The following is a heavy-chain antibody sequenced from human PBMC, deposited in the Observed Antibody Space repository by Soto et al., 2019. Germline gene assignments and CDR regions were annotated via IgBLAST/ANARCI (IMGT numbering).Heavy chain of an antibody. Sequence: GGSLRLSCAASGITFSSHPISWVRQAPGKGLEWVSSIDYRGTNTHYADSVKGRFTISRDNSRNMVYLQMNSLRAEDTALYFCASWVSAHFDYWGRGAPVTVSS. CDR1: GITFSSHP. J-gene: IGHJ4*02. CDR2: IDYRGTNT. CDR3: ASWVSAHFDY. D-gene: IGHD2-8*01. V-gene: IGHV3-23*05.